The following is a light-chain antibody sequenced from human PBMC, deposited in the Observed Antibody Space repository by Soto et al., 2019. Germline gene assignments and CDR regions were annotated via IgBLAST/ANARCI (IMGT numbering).Light chain of an antibody. J-gene: IGKJ2*01. CDR3: QQYNSSPYT. CDR1: QSISSW. V-gene: IGKV1-5*03. Sequence: DIQMTQSPPTLSASVGDRVTITCRASQSISSWLAWYQQKPGKAPKLLIYKASSLESGVPSRFSGSGSGTEFTLTISSLQPDDFATYYCQQYNSSPYTFGQGTKLEIK. CDR2: KAS.